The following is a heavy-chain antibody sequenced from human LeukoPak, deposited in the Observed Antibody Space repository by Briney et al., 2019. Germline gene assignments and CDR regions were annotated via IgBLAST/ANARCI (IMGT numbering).Heavy chain of an antibody. CDR3: AKRGVVIRVILVGFHKEAYYFDS. V-gene: IGHV3-23*01. Sequence: GGSLRLSCAVSGITLSNYGMSWVRPASGKGLEWVAGISDSGGRTNYADSVKGRFTISRDNPKNTLYLQMNSLRAEDTALYFCAKRGVVIRVILVGFHKEAYYFDSWGQGALVTVSS. J-gene: IGHJ4*02. CDR2: ISDSGGRT. D-gene: IGHD3-22*01. CDR1: GITLSNYG.